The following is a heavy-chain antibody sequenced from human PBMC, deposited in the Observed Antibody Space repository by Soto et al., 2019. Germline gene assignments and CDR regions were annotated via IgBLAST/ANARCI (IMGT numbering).Heavy chain of an antibody. J-gene: IGHJ6*02. CDR2: IIPIFGTA. CDR1: GGTFSSYA. V-gene: IGHV1-69*01. CDR3: ALGHDYGDCVCCYYYYGMDV. Sequence: QVQLVQSGAEVKKPGSSVKVSCKASGGTFSSYAISWVRQAPGQGLEWMGGIIPIFGTANYAQKFQGRVTITADESTSTAYMELSSLRAEDTAVYYCALGHDYGDCVCCYYYYGMDVWGQGTTVTVSS. D-gene: IGHD4-17*01.